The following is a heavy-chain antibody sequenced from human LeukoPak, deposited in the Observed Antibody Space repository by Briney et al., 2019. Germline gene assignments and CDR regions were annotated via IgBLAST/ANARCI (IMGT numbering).Heavy chain of an antibody. J-gene: IGHJ4*02. D-gene: IGHD2-15*01. CDR3: ARDRLYCSGGSCYLDY. CDR1: GGTFSSYA. V-gene: IGHV1-69*05. Sequence: ASVKVSCKASGGTFSSYAISWVRQAPGQGLEWMGRIIPISGTANYAQKFQGRVTITTDESTSTAYMELSSLRSEDTAVYYCARDRLYCSGGSCYLDYWGQGTLVTVSS. CDR2: IIPISGTA.